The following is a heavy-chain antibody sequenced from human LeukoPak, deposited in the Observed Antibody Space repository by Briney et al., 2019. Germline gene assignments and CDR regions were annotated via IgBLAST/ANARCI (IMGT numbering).Heavy chain of an antibody. CDR2: IYHSGST. Sequence: PSETLSLTCAVSGYSISSGYYWGWIRQPPGKGLEWIGSIYHSGSTYYNPSLKSRVTISVDTSKNQFSLKLSSVTAADTAVYYCARHLPPYYYYYYMDVWGKGTTVTVSS. CDR3: ARHLPPYYYYYYMDV. V-gene: IGHV4-38-2*01. CDR1: GYSISSGYY. J-gene: IGHJ6*03.